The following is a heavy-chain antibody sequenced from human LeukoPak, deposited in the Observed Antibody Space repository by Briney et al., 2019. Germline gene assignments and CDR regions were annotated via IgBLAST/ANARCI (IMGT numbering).Heavy chain of an antibody. CDR1: GYTFTSYY. CDR3: AREGRGMGACNY. Sequence: ASVKVSCKASGYTFTSYYMHWVRQAPGQGLEWMGIINPSGGSTSYAQKFQGRVTMTRDSSTSTVYMELSSLRSEDTAVYYCAREGRGMGACNYWGQGTLLTVSS. V-gene: IGHV1-46*01. D-gene: IGHD1-26*01. CDR2: INPSGGST. J-gene: IGHJ4*02.